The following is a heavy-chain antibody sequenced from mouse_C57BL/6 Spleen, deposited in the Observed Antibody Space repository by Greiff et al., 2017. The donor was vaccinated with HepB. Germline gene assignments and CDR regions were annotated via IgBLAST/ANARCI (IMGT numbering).Heavy chain of an antibody. V-gene: IGHV1-5*01. CDR3: TRHFHYYGSSGGYFDV. CDR1: GYTFTSYW. J-gene: IGHJ1*03. CDR2: IYPGNSDT. Sequence: VQLQQSGTVLARPGASVKMSCKTSGYTFTSYWMHWVKQRPGQGLEWIGAIYPGNSDTSYNQKFKGKAKLTAVTSASTAYIELSSLTNEDSAVYYCTRHFHYYGSSGGYFDVWGTGTTVTVSS. D-gene: IGHD1-1*01.